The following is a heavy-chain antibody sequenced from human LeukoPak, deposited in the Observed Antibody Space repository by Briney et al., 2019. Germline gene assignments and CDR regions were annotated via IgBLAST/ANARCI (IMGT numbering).Heavy chain of an antibody. CDR3: AKTGYGSGSYLYNWFDP. CDR2: ISGSGGST. D-gene: IGHD3-10*01. J-gene: IGHJ5*02. CDR1: GFTFSSYA. V-gene: IGHV3-23*01. Sequence: GGSLRLSCAASGFTFSSYAMSWVRQAPGKGLEWVSAISGSGGSTYYADSVTGRFTISRDNSKNTLYLQMNSLRAEDTAVYYCAKTGYGSGSYLYNWFDPWGQGTLVTVSS.